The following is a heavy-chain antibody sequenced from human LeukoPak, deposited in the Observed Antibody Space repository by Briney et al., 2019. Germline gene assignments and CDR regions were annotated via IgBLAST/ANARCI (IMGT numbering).Heavy chain of an antibody. Sequence: ASVKVSCKPSGYTFTGYYLHWVRQAPGQALEWMEWMNPNTGATIYAQKFQGRVTMSRDTSISTAYMELTSLRSDDTAVYYCARDRVGSGWPRPWYFEFWGQGTLVAVSS. CDR2: MNPNTGAT. V-gene: IGHV1-2*02. D-gene: IGHD6-19*01. CDR3: ARDRVGSGWPRPWYFEF. J-gene: IGHJ4*02. CDR1: GYTFTGYY.